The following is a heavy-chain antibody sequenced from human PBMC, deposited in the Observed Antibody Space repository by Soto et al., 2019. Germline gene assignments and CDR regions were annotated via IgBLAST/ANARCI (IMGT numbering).Heavy chain of an antibody. CDR3: ARLVGAAGDY. CDR2: IYYSGST. D-gene: IGHD6-13*01. CDR1: GGSISSSSYY. V-gene: IGHV4-39*01. J-gene: IGHJ4*02. Sequence: QLQLQESGPGLVKPSETLSLTCTVSGGSISSSSYYWVWIRQPPGKGLEWIGSIYYSGSTYYNPSLKSRVTISVDTSKNQFSLKLSSVTAADTAVYYCARLVGAAGDYWGQGTLVTVSS.